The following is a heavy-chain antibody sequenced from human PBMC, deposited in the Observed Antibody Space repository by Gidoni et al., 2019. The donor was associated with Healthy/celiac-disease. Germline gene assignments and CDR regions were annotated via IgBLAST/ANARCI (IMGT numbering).Heavy chain of an antibody. CDR2: RHPNSGNP. CDR1: GYTFTSYD. Sequence: QVQLVQSGAEVTKPGASVKVSCKASGYTFTSYDINWVRQATGQGLEWMGWRHPNSGNPGYAQKFQGRVTMTRNTSISTAYMELSSLRSEDTAVYYCARSIVVVPAALDAFDIWGQGTMVTVSS. D-gene: IGHD2-2*01. V-gene: IGHV1-8*01. CDR3: ARSIVVVPAALDAFDI. J-gene: IGHJ3*02.